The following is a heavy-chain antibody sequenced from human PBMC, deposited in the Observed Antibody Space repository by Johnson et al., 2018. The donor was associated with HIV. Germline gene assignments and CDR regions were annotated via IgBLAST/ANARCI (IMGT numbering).Heavy chain of an antibody. V-gene: IGHV3-33*08. J-gene: IGHJ3*02. CDR1: GFTFSTYW. CDR2: IWYDGSNE. D-gene: IGHD3-22*01. CDR3: ASAYYDSSDVYKNAFDI. Sequence: QVQLVESGGGLVQPGGSLRLSCAASGFTFSTYWMHWVRQAPGKGLEWVAVIWYDGSNEHYAASVTGRFTISRDNSKNTLYLQMNSLRAEDTAVYYCASAYYDSSDVYKNAFDIWGKGTMVTVSS.